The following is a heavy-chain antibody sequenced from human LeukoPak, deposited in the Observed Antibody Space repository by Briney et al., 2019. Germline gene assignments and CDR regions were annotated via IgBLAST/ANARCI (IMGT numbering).Heavy chain of an antibody. J-gene: IGHJ4*02. CDR2: IYYSGST. V-gene: IGHV4-61*01. CDR3: ARVESSSSGIDY. D-gene: IGHD6-13*01. CDR1: GGSVSSGSYY. Sequence: KTSETLSLTCTVSGGSVSSGSYYGSWIRQPPGKGLEWIGYIYYSGSTNYNPSLKSRVTISVDTSKNQFSLKLSSVTAADTAVYYCARVESSSSGIDYWGQGTLVTVSS.